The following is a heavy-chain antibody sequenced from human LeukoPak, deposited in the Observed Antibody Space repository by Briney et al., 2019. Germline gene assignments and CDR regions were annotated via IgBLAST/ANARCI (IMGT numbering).Heavy chain of an antibody. CDR3: ATVNHPTQAYYYDSSGYHYFDY. V-gene: IGHV1-24*01. CDR2: FDPEDGET. CDR1: GYTLTELS. D-gene: IGHD3-22*01. J-gene: IGHJ4*02. Sequence: ASVKVSCKVSGYTLTELSMHWVRQAPGKGLEWMGGFDPEDGETIYAQKFQGRVTMTEDTSTDTAYMELSSLRSEDTAVYYCATVNHPTQAYYYDSSGYHYFDYWGQGTLVTASS.